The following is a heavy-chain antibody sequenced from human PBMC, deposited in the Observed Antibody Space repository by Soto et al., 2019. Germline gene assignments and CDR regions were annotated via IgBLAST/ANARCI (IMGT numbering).Heavy chain of an antibody. CDR1: GYDFTTYW. CDR3: ARHSSTMTYGMDV. CDR2: IYPGDSDT. V-gene: IGHV5-51*01. Sequence: GESLKISCQGSGYDFTTYWIGWVRQMPGKGLEWMGIIYPGDSDTRYSPSFQGQVTISADKSISTAYLQWSSLKASDTAMYYCARHSSTMTYGMDVWGQGTTVTVSS. D-gene: IGHD6-13*01. J-gene: IGHJ6*02.